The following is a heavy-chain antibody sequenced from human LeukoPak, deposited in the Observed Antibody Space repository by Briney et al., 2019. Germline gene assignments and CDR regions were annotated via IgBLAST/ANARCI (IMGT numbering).Heavy chain of an antibody. V-gene: IGHV3-7*04. Sequence: GGSLRVSCTASGFTFSSYWMNWVRQAPGKGLEWVANIKQDGSEKYYVDSVKGRFTISRDNAKKSLYLQMNSLRAEDTAVYYCARETEMANLDYWGQGTLVTVFS. J-gene: IGHJ4*02. CDR3: ARETEMANLDY. D-gene: IGHD5-24*01. CDR2: IKQDGSEK. CDR1: GFTFSSYW.